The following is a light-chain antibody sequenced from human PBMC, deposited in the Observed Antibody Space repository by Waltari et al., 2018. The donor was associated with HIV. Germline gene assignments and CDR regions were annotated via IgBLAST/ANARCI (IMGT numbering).Light chain of an antibody. Sequence: QSVLTQPPSASGTPGQGVTISCSGRSSNLGSNAENWYRQPPGTAPNVLIYSNNQPPSGVPDRFSGSTSGTSASLAISGLQSEDDADYYCAAWDDSLNGLLFGGGTKLTVL. CDR2: SNN. V-gene: IGLV1-44*01. J-gene: IGLJ2*01. CDR3: AAWDDSLNGLL. CDR1: SSNLGSNA.